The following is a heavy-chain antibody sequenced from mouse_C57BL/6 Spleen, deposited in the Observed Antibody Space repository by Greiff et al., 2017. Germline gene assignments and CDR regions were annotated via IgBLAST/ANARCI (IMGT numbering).Heavy chain of an antibody. V-gene: IGHV1-72*01. CDR1: GYTFTSYW. J-gene: IGHJ4*01. D-gene: IGHD2-4*01. Sequence: QVQLKQPGAELVKPGASVKLSCKASGYTFTSYWMHWVKQRPGRGLEWIGRIDPNSGGTKYNEKFKSKATLTVDKPSSTAYMQLSSLTSEDSAVYYCARRGDYDVDYAMDYWGQGTSVTVSS. CDR2: IDPNSGGT. CDR3: ARRGDYDVDYAMDY.